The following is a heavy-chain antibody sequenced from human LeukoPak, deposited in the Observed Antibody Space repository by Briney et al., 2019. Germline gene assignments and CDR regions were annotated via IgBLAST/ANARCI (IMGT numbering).Heavy chain of an antibody. CDR1: GFTFSSYG. Sequence: PGGSLRLSCAASGFTFSSYGMHWVRQAPGKGLEWVSAVSGSGSSTYYADSLKGRFSISRDNSKNTLYLQVNSLRAEDTAIYYCATQLNSDAFDIWGQGTMVTVSS. CDR2: VSGSGSST. D-gene: IGHD1-1*01. V-gene: IGHV3-23*01. J-gene: IGHJ3*02. CDR3: ATQLNSDAFDI.